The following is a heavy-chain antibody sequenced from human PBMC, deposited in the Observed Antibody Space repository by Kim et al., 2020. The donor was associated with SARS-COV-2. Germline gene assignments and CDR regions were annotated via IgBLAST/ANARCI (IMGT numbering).Heavy chain of an antibody. D-gene: IGHD6-13*01. J-gene: IGHJ4*02. CDR2: ISYDGSNK. V-gene: IGHV3-30*04. CDR3: ARDRPLGFLASLIAAAGSLDY. Sequence: GGSLRLSCAASGFTFSSYAMHWVRQAPGKGLEWVAVISYDGSNKYYADSVKGRFTISRDNSKNTLYLQMNSLRAEDTAVYYCARDRPLGFLASLIAAAGSLDYWGQGTLVTVSS. CDR1: GFTFSSYA.